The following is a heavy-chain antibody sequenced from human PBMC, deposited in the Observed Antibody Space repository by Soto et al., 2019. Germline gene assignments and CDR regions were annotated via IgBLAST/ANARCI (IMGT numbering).Heavy chain of an antibody. D-gene: IGHD3-22*01. V-gene: IGHV4-4*02. CDR2: IYHSGST. Sequence: QVQLQESGPGLVKPSGTLSLTCAVSGGSISSSNWWSWVRQPPGKGLEWIGEIYHSGSTNYNPSLKSRVTISVDKSKNQFSMKLSSVTAADTAVYYWARDYYDSSGYSDAFDIWGQGTMVTVSS. CDR3: ARDYYDSSGYSDAFDI. CDR1: GGSISSSNW. J-gene: IGHJ3*02.